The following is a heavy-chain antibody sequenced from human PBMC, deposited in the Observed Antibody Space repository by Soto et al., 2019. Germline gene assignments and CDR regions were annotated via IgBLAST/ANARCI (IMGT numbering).Heavy chain of an antibody. CDR2: IYYSGST. J-gene: IGHJ5*02. Sequence: PSETLSLTCTVSGGSISSGDYYWSWIRQPPGKGLEWIGYIYYSGSTYYNPSLKSRVTISVDTSKNQFSLKLSSVTAADTAVYYCARGSDGIAAAGINWFDPWGQGTLVTVSS. V-gene: IGHV4-30-4*01. CDR1: GGSISSGDYY. CDR3: ARGSDGIAAAGINWFDP. D-gene: IGHD6-13*01.